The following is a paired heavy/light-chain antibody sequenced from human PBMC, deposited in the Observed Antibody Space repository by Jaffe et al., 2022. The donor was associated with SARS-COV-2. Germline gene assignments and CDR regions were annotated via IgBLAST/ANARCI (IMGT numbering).Light chain of an antibody. Sequence: QSALTQPASVSGSPGQSITISCTGTSSDVGGYNYVSWYQQHPGKAPKLMIYEVSNRPSGVPDRFSGSKSGNTASLTISGLQAEDEADYYCSSYTTSSTLTFGGGTKLTVL. V-gene: IGLV2-14*01. CDR3: SSYTTSSTLT. J-gene: IGLJ2*01. CDR2: EVS. CDR1: SSDVGGYNY.
Heavy chain of an antibody. CDR3: ARLACSSTSCSSFDP. CDR2: IYYSGST. Sequence: QVQLQESGPGLVKPSETLSLTCTVSGGSISNYYWSWIRQPPGKGLEWIAYIYYSGSTNYNPSLKSRVTISVDTSKNQFSLKLSSVTAADTAVYYCARLACSSTSCSSFDPWGQGTLVTVSS. D-gene: IGHD2-2*01. J-gene: IGHJ5*02. CDR1: GGSISNYY. V-gene: IGHV4-59*08.